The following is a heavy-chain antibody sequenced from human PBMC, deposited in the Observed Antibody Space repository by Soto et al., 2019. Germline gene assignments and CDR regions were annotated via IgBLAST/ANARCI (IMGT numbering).Heavy chain of an antibody. J-gene: IGHJ6*02. Sequence: EVQLLESGGGLVQPGGSLRLSCAASGFTFSSYAMSWVRQAPGKGLEWVSVISGSGDSTYYADSVRGRFTISRDNYKNTLYLQMNSLRAEDTDVYYCAKDRDGAAAGPTKFYGMDVWGQGTTVTVSS. D-gene: IGHD6-13*01. CDR1: GFTFSSYA. V-gene: IGHV3-23*01. CDR3: AKDRDGAAAGPTKFYGMDV. CDR2: ISGSGDST.